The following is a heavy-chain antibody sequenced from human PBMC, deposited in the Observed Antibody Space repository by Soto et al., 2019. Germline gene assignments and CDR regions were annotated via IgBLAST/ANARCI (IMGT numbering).Heavy chain of an antibody. CDR1: GGTFRNYP. D-gene: IGHD2-15*01. J-gene: IGHJ4*02. CDR2: IFPLTDVP. V-gene: IGHV1-69*02. CDR3: ERGPLVVLNYFES. Sequence: QVQLVQSGTEVKKPGSSVKVSCKASGGTFRNYPINWVRQAPGQGLEWLGSIFPLTDVPDYAQNFQARLTISAYKSTRTAYMELSSLTSDDTGMYFCERGPLVVLNYFESWGQGTLVTVS.